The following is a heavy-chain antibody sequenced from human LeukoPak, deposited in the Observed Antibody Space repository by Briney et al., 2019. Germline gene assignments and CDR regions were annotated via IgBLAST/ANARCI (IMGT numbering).Heavy chain of an antibody. V-gene: IGHV1-69*06. Sequence: SVKVSCKASGGTFSSYAISWVRQAPGQGLEWMGGVIPIFGTANYAQKFQGRVTITADKSTSTAYMELSSLRSEDTAVYYCAREYASRGSRYFDYWGQGTLVTVSS. J-gene: IGHJ4*02. CDR3: AREYASRGSRYFDY. CDR2: VIPIFGTA. D-gene: IGHD3-10*01. CDR1: GGTFSSYA.